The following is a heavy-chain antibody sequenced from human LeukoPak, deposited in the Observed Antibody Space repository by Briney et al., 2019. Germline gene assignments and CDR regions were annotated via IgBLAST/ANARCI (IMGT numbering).Heavy chain of an antibody. CDR2: IYYRGST. Sequence: SETLSLTCTVSGGPISSYYWSWIRQPTGKGVEWIGYIYYRGSTNYYPSLKSRITISVDTSKNQFSLKLSSVTAADTAVYYCARADASYGEDSGYFDYWGQGTLVTVSS. CDR1: GGPISSYY. V-gene: IGHV4-59*13. J-gene: IGHJ4*02. D-gene: IGHD4-17*01. CDR3: ARADASYGEDSGYFDY.